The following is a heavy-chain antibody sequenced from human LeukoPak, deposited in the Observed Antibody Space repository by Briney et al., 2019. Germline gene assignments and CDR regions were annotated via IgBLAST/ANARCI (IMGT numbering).Heavy chain of an antibody. J-gene: IGHJ3*02. Sequence: ASVKVSCKASGYTFTGYYMHWVRQAPGQGLEWMGWINPNSGGTNYAQKFQGWVTMTRDTSISTAYMELSSLRSEDTAVYYCARHGGITIFGVAQPGGAFDIWGQGTMVTVSS. CDR1: GYTFTGYY. CDR3: ARHGGITIFGVAQPGGAFDI. V-gene: IGHV1-2*04. CDR2: INPNSGGT. D-gene: IGHD3-3*01.